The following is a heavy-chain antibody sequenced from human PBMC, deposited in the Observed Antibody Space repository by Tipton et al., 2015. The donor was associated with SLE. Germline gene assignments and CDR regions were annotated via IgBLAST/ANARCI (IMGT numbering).Heavy chain of an antibody. CDR1: GFTFSSYG. CDR3: AREHSGTAVLDAFDI. CDR2: ISYDGSNK. J-gene: IGHJ3*02. V-gene: IGHV3-30*03. Sequence: SLRLSCAASGFTFSSYGMHWVRQAPGKGLEWVAVISYDGSNKYYADSVKGRFTISRDNSKNTLYLQMNSLRAEDTAVYYCAREHSGTAVLDAFDIWGQGTMVTVSS. D-gene: IGHD1-14*01.